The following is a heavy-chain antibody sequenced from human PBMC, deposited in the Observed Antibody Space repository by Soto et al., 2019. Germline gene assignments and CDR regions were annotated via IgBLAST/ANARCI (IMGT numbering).Heavy chain of an antibody. CDR3: ARDNRGTIFGVVIAYGMDV. CDR1: GYTFTSYY. Sequence: QVQLVQSGAEVKKPGASVKVSCKASGYTFTSYYMHWVRQAPGQGLEWMGIIDPSGGSTSYAQKFQGRVTMTRDTSTSTVYMELSSLRSEDTAVYYCARDNRGTIFGVVIAYGMDVWGQGTTVTVSS. V-gene: IGHV1-46*01. J-gene: IGHJ6*02. D-gene: IGHD3-3*01. CDR2: IDPSGGST.